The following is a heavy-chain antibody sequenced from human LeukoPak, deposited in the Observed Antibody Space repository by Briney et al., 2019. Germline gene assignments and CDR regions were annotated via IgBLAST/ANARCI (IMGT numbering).Heavy chain of an antibody. J-gene: IGHJ4*02. CDR1: GGSISSYY. D-gene: IGHD6-19*01. Sequence: SETLSLTCTVSGGSISSYYWSWIRQPPGKGLEWIGYIYYSGSTNYNPSLKSRATISVDTSKNQFSLKLSSVTAADTAVYYCARNQRHGWPTPIDYWGQGTLVTVSS. V-gene: IGHV4-59*08. CDR3: ARNQRHGWPTPIDY. CDR2: IYYSGST.